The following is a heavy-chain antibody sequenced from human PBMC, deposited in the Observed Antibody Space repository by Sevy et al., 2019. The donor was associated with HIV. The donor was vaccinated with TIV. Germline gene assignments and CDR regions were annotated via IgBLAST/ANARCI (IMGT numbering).Heavy chain of an antibody. CDR2: INYSGST. D-gene: IGHD6-13*01. J-gene: IGHJ4*02. CDR1: GGSISSSSYY. CDR3: ARRAATLEGSPFDY. V-gene: IGHV4-39*01. Sequence: SETLSLTCTVSGGSISSSSYYWGWIRQPPGKGLEWIGSINYSGSTYYNPSLKSRVTISVDTSKNQFSLKLSSVTAADTAVYYCARRAATLEGSPFDYWGQGTLVTVSS.